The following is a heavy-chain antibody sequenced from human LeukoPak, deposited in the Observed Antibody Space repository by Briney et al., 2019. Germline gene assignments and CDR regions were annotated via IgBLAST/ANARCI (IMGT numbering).Heavy chain of an antibody. V-gene: IGHV4-59*08. CDR3: ARRMATVTDAFDI. D-gene: IGHD5-24*01. CDR2: VFHSGTT. CDR1: GDSLTSNF. J-gene: IGHJ3*02. Sequence: SETLSLTCNVSGDSLTSNFWSWIRQTPGKGLEWIGYVFHSGTTNHSPSLKSRVTISLDTSKKQIYLRLASVTAADTALYYCARRMATVTDAFDIWGRGTMVSVSS.